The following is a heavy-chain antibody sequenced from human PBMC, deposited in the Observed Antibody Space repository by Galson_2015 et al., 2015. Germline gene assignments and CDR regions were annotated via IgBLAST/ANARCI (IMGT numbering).Heavy chain of an antibody. D-gene: IGHD6-25*01. CDR3: ARWVSGDCSYFDY. V-gene: IGHV6-1*01. Sequence: CAISGDSVSSNSVAWNWIRQSPSRGLEWLGRTSYRSKWYNDYAISVQSRITINPDTSKNQFSLQLNSMTPEATAVYYCARWVSGDCSYFDYWGQGTLVTVSS. CDR2: TSYRSKWYN. CDR1: GDSVSSNSVA. J-gene: IGHJ4*02.